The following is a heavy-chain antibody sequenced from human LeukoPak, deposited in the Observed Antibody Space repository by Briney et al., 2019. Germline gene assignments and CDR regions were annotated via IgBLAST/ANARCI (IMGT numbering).Heavy chain of an antibody. J-gene: IGHJ4*02. Sequence: GGSLRLSCAASGFTFDDYGMSWVRQAPGKGLEWVSGISGSGGSTYYADSVKGRFTISRDNSKNTLYLQMNSLRAEDTAVYYCAKQSSGYYSPYYFDYWGQGTLVTVSS. D-gene: IGHD3-22*01. CDR3: AKQSSGYYSPYYFDY. V-gene: IGHV3-23*01. CDR2: ISGSGGST. CDR1: GFTFDDYG.